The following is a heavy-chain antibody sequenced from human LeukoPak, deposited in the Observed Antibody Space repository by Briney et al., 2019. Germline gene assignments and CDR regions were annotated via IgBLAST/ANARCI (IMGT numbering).Heavy chain of an antibody. CDR2: INPNSGGT. J-gene: IGHJ4*02. V-gene: IGHV1-2*02. CDR3: ARGDYDFWSGYFLDY. Sequence: ASVKVSCKASGYTVTGYYMHWVRQAPGQGREWMGWINPNSGGTNYAQKFQGRVPMPRDTSISTAYMELSRLRSDATAVYSCARGDYDFWSGYFLDYWGQGTLVTVSS. D-gene: IGHD3-3*01. CDR1: GYTVTGYY.